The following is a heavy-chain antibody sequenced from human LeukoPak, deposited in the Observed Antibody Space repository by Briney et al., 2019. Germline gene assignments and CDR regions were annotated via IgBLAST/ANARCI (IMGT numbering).Heavy chain of an antibody. Sequence: PGGSLRLSCVASGFTFSTYYMSWVRQAPGRGLEWVANIKGDGSEKYYVDSVKGRSTLSRDNAKNSLYLQMNSLRAEDTAVYYCGRDGVSAAVDFWGQGTLVTVSS. CDR2: IKGDGSEK. CDR3: GRDGVSAAVDF. J-gene: IGHJ4*02. D-gene: IGHD2-2*01. CDR1: GFTFSTYY. V-gene: IGHV3-7*01.